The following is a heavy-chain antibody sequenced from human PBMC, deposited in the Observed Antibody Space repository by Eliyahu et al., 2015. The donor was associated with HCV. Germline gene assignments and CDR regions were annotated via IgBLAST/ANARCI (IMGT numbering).Heavy chain of an antibody. V-gene: IGHV3-23*01. CDR1: GFTFSSYA. CDR2: ISGSGGST. D-gene: IGHD2-2*01. Sequence: EVQLLESGGGLVQPGGSLRLSCAASGFTFSSYAMXWVRQAPGKGLEWVSAISGSGGSTYYADSVKGRFTISRDNSKNTLYLQMNSLRAEDTAVYYCAKARTSSHYYYGMDVWGQGTTVTVSS. J-gene: IGHJ6*02. CDR3: AKARTSSHYYYGMDV.